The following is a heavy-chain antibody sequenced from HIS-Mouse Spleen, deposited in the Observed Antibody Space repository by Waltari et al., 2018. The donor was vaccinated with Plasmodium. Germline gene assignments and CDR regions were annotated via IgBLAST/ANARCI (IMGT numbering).Heavy chain of an antibody. CDR1: GGSFSGYY. V-gene: IGHV4-34*01. J-gene: IGHJ2*01. CDR3: ARVTSSGVYWYFDL. D-gene: IGHD3-3*01. Sequence: QVQLQQWGAGLLKPSETLSPTRAGYGGSFSGYYWSWIRQPPGKGREWIGEINHSGSTNYNPSLKSRVTISVDTSKNQFSLKLSSVTAADTAVYYCARVTSSGVYWYFDLWGRGTLVTVSS. CDR2: INHSGST.